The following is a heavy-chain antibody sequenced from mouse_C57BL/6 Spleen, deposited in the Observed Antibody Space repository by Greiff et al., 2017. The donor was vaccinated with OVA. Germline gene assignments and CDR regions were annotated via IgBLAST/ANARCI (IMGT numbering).Heavy chain of an antibody. CDR2: ISDGGSYT. V-gene: IGHV5-4*01. J-gene: IGHJ2*01. D-gene: IGHD1-1*01. CDR1: GFTFSSYA. CDR3: ARDRVTTEVARYFDY. Sequence: EVKLVESGGGLVKPGGSLKLSCAASGFTFSSYAMSWVRQTPEKRLEWVATISDGGSYTYYPDNVKGRFTISRDNAKNNLYLQMSHLKSEDTAMYYCARDRVTTEVARYFDYWGQGTTLTVSS.